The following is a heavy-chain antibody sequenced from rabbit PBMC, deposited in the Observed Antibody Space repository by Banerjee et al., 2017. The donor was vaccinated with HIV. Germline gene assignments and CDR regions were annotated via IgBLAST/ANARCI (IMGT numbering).Heavy chain of an antibody. CDR1: GIDFSSAYD. J-gene: IGHJ4*01. Sequence: QSLEESGGDLVKPGASLTLTCKASGIDFSSAYDMCWVRQAPGKGLEWIGYIYTGNGGTVYASWAKGRFTISKTSSTTVTLQMTSLTAADTATYFCARPYAGYFYASNLWGPGTLVTVS. D-gene: IGHD7-1*01. CDR2: IYTGNGGT. CDR3: ARPYAGYFYASNL. V-gene: IGHV1S40*01.